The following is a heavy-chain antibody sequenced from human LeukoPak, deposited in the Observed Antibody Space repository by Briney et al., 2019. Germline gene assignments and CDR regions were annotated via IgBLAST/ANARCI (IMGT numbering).Heavy chain of an antibody. CDR3: ARTSRINMVLDP. J-gene: IGHJ5*02. D-gene: IGHD3-10*01. CDR1: GGSISNTNW. Sequence: SETLSLTCGVSGGSISNTNWWTWVRQPPGKGLEWIGEIYHSGSTNYNPSLKSRVTISVDKSKNQFSLKLSSVTAADTAVYYCARTSRINMVLDPWGQGTLVTVSS. V-gene: IGHV4/OR15-8*01. CDR2: IYHSGST.